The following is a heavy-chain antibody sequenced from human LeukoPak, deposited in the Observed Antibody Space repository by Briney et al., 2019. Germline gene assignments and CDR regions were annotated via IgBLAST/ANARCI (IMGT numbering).Heavy chain of an antibody. Sequence: SQTLSLTCAISGDSVSSNSAAWNWIRQSPSRGREWLGRTYYRSKWYNDYVVSVKSRININPDTSKNQFSLQLNSVTPEDTAVYYCAKDLSADILTGYLDYWGPGTLVTVSS. V-gene: IGHV6-1*01. CDR2: TYYRSKWYN. J-gene: IGHJ4*02. D-gene: IGHD3-9*01. CDR3: AKDLSADILTGYLDY. CDR1: GDSVSSNSAA.